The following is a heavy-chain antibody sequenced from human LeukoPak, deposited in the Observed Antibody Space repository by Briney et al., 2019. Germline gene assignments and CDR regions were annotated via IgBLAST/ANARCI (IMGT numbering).Heavy chain of an antibody. CDR1: GYTFTSYG. Sequence: ASVKVSCKASGYTFTSYGISWVRQAPGQGLEWMGWISAYNGNTNYAQKLQGRVTMTTDTSTSTAYMELRSLRSDDTAVYYCARVHYDFWSGYYGGWFDPWGQGTLVTVSS. D-gene: IGHD3-3*01. CDR2: ISAYNGNT. J-gene: IGHJ5*02. V-gene: IGHV1-18*01. CDR3: ARVHYDFWSGYYGGWFDP.